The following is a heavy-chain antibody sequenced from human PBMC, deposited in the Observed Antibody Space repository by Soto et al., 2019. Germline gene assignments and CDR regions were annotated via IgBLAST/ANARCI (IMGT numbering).Heavy chain of an antibody. CDR3: ARDSFGLDV. Sequence: GGSLRLSCAASGFTFSSYGMHWVRQAPGKGLEWVAVIWYDGSNKYYADSVKGRFTISRDNSKNTLYLQMDSLRAEDTAVYYCARDSFGLDVWGQGTTVTVSS. J-gene: IGHJ6*02. CDR1: GFTFSSYG. V-gene: IGHV3-33*01. CDR2: IWYDGSNK.